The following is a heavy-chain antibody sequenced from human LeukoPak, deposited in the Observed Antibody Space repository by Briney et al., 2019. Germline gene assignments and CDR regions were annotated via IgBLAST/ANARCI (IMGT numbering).Heavy chain of an antibody. V-gene: IGHV3-66*01. CDR1: GYTVSSSY. D-gene: IGHD6-19*01. Sequence: QPGGSLRLSCAASGYTVSSSYMSWVRQAPGKGLEWVSVIYSGGRTSYADSVKGRFTISRENAKNSLYLRMNSLRAGDTAVYYCARGAVAGDFDYWGQGTLVTVSS. J-gene: IGHJ4*02. CDR3: ARGAVAGDFDY. CDR2: IYSGGRT.